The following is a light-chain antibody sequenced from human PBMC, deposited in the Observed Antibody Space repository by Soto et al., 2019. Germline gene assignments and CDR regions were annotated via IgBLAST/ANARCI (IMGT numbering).Light chain of an antibody. CDR2: DAS. Sequence: QMPQSQSSLPAPEEERFTIPGQASPKITSYLNWYQHKPGKAPKLLIYDASILEAGVPSRFSGSGSGTDFTFTISSLQPEDVATYYCQKCDYLPIFGPGTTVDFK. V-gene: IGKV1-33*01. CDR1: PKITSY. CDR3: QKCDYLPI. J-gene: IGKJ3*01.